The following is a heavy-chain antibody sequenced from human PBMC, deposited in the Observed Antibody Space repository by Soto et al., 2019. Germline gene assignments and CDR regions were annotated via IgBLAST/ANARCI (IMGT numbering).Heavy chain of an antibody. V-gene: IGHV1-18*01. Sequence: KASCKASGHTFATSDLSWVRQAPGQGLEWMGWISRNNGNTNYAQKVQGRVTMTTDTSTSTAYMELRSLRSDDTAVYYCAMRSGTYPYYFDYWG. D-gene: IGHD3-10*01. CDR2: ISRNNGNT. J-gene: IGHJ4*01. CDR1: GHTFATSD. CDR3: AMRSGTYPYYFDY.